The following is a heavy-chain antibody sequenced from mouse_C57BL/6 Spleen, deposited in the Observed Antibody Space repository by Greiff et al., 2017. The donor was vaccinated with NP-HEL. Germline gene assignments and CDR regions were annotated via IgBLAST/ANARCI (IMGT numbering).Heavy chain of an antibody. CDR3: ARSGITTVVDY. V-gene: IGHV1-64*01. D-gene: IGHD1-1*01. J-gene: IGHJ4*01. CDR1: GYTFTSYW. Sequence: VKLQQSGAELVKPGASVKLSCKASGYTFTSYWMHWVKQRPGQGLEWIGMIHPNSGSTNYNEKFKSKATLTVDKSSSTAYMQLSSLTSEDSAVYYCARSGITTVVDYWGQGTSVTVSS. CDR2: IHPNSGST.